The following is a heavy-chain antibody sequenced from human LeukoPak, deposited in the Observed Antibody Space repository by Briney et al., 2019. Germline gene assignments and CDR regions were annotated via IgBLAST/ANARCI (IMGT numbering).Heavy chain of an antibody. V-gene: IGHV1-18*04. D-gene: IGHD2-21*02. CDR3: ARDLYRYCGGDCPFDY. CDR2: ISAYNGNT. Sequence: GASVKVSCKASGYTFTSYYMHWVRQAPGQGLEWMGWISAYNGNTNYAQKLQGRVTMTTDTSTSTAYMELRSLRSDDTAVYYCARDLYRYCGGDCPFDYWGQGTLVTVSS. CDR1: GYTFTSYY. J-gene: IGHJ4*02.